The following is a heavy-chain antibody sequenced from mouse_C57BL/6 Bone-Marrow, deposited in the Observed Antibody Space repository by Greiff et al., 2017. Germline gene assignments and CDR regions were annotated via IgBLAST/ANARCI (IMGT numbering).Heavy chain of an antibody. CDR3: ARQGTGTDY. Sequence: EVHLVESGGDLVKPGGSLKLSCAASGFTFSSYGMSWVRQTPDKRLEWVATISSGGSYTYYPDSGKGRFTISRDNAKNTLYLQMSSLKSEDTAMYYCARQGTGTDYWGQGTTLTVSS. CDR1: GFTFSSYG. D-gene: IGHD4-1*01. CDR2: ISSGGSYT. V-gene: IGHV5-6*01. J-gene: IGHJ2*01.